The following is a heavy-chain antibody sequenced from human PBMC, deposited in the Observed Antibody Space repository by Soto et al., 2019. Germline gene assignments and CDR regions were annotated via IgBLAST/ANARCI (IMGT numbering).Heavy chain of an antibody. CDR3: AREETGAVDY. J-gene: IGHJ4*02. D-gene: IGHD1-1*01. CDR1: GFTFSSYG. CDR2: IWYDGSNK. Sequence: QVQLVESGGGVVQPGRSLRLSCAASGFTFSSYGMHWVRQAPGEGLEWVAVIWYDGSNKYYADSVKGRFTISRDNSKNTLYLQMNSLRAEDTAVYYCAREETGAVDYWGQGTLVTVSS. V-gene: IGHV3-33*01.